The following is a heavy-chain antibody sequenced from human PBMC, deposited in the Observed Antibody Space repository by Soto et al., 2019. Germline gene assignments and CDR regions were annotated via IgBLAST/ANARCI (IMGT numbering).Heavy chain of an antibody. CDR3: ARSLYCSGGSCYSVWYFQH. CDR1: GGSISSSSYY. Sequence: SETLSLTCTVSGGSISSSSYYWGWIRQPPGKGLEWIGSIYYSGSTYYNPSLKSRVTISVDTSKNQFSLKLSSVTAADTAVYYCARSLYCSGGSCYSVWYFQHWGQGTLVTVSS. V-gene: IGHV4-39*01. CDR2: IYYSGST. D-gene: IGHD2-15*01. J-gene: IGHJ1*01.